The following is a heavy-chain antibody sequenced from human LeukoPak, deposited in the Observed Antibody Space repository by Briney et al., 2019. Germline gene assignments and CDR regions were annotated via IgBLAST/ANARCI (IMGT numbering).Heavy chain of an antibody. CDR1: GFTFDDYT. CDR2: ISWDGGST. CDR3: AKDMGGLQPFDY. D-gene: IGHD5-24*01. Sequence: AGGSLRLSCAASGFTFDDYTMHWVRQAPGKGLERVSLISWDGGSTYYADSVKGRFTISRDNSKNSLYLQMNSLRTEDTALYYCAKDMGGLQPFDYWGQGTLVTVSS. V-gene: IGHV3-43*01. J-gene: IGHJ4*02.